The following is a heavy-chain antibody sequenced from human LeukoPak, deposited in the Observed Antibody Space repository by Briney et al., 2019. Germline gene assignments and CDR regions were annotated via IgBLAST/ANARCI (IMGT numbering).Heavy chain of an antibody. Sequence: PSETLSLTCAVSGESFSGYFWTWIRQPPGKGLEWIGESNHFGSTDYNPSLKSRVTISVDTSKEQFSLNVRSVTDADTAVYYCARGLIVVVPDAFDIWGQGTMVTVSS. CDR1: GESFSGYF. CDR3: ARGLIVVVPDAFDI. D-gene: IGHD2-2*01. V-gene: IGHV4-34*01. J-gene: IGHJ3*02. CDR2: SNHFGST.